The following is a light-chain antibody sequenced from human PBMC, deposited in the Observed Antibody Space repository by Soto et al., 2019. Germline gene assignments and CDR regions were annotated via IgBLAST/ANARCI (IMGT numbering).Light chain of an antibody. V-gene: IGLV2-23*02. Sequence: QSALTQPASVSGSPGQSITISCTGTSSDVGSYNLVSWYQQHPGKAPKLMIYEVSKRPSGVSNRFSGSKSGNTASLTISGLQAEDEADYYCCSYAGSSTFEHVVFGGGTKVTVL. CDR1: SSDVGSYNL. J-gene: IGLJ2*01. CDR3: CSYAGSSTFEHVV. CDR2: EVS.